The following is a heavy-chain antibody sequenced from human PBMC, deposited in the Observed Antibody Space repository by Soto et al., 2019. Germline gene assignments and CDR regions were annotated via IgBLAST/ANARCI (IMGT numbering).Heavy chain of an antibody. D-gene: IGHD2-15*01. J-gene: IGHJ1*01. CDR3: ARGDSDLAVSEAAY. Sequence: SETLSLTCTVSGASITDSYWSWIRQPPEKGLEWIGYIYFSGVATYNPSLKSRDTMSRDTSKNEFSLKLTSVTAADTAIYYCARGDSDLAVSEAAYWGQGTLVTVSS. CDR1: GASITDSY. V-gene: IGHV4-59*01. CDR2: IYFSGVA.